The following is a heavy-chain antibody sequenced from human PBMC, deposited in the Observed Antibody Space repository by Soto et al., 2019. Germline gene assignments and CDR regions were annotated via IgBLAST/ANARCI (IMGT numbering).Heavy chain of an antibody. CDR1: GGTFSSYA. V-gene: IGHV1-69*01. CDR3: EIYCSSTSCYPEEFDY. Sequence: QVQLVQSGAEVKKPGSSVKVSCKASGGTFSSYAISWVRQAPGQGLEWMGGIIPIFGTANYAQKFQGRVTSTADEPTSTAYMELSSRRSDDTAVYYCEIYCSSTSCYPEEFDYWGQGTLVTVSS. D-gene: IGHD2-2*01. J-gene: IGHJ4*02. CDR2: IIPIFGTA.